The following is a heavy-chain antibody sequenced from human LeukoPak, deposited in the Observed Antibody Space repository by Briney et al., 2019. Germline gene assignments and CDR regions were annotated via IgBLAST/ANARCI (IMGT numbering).Heavy chain of an antibody. CDR3: AMTWGTGRTLDY. Sequence: SETLSLTCAVYGGSFSSYYWSWIRQPPGKGLEWIGEINHSGGTNYNPSLKSRVTISVDTSKNQFSLKLSSVTAADTAVYYCAMTWGTGRTLDYWGQGTLVTVSS. CDR1: GGSFSSYY. V-gene: IGHV4-34*01. CDR2: INHSGGT. J-gene: IGHJ4*02. D-gene: IGHD1-1*01.